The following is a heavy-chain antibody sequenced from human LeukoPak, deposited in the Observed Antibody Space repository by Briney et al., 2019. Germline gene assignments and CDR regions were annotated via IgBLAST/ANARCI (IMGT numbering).Heavy chain of an antibody. CDR2: INPNSVDT. J-gene: IGHJ4*02. V-gene: IGHV1-2*02. D-gene: IGHD5-12*01. CDR3: ARDPRGPYDY. Sequence: ASLKVSCKASVYSFTAAYNIHWLRQAPGQGPEFMGWINPNSVDTRYAQKFQGRVTVTRDTVISTAYMELNSLTSDDTAVYYCARDPRGPYDYWGQGNLVTVSS. CDR1: VYSFTAAYN.